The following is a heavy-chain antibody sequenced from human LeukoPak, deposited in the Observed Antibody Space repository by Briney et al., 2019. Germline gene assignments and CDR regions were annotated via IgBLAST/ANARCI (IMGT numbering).Heavy chain of an antibody. CDR3: ARDFLDSSGWYGRNAFDI. D-gene: IGHD6-19*01. J-gene: IGHJ3*02. V-gene: IGHV4-39*07. CDR2: IYYSGST. Sequence: PSETLSLTCTVSGGSISSSSYYWGWIRQPPGKGLEWIGSIYYSGSTYYNPSLKSRVTISVDTSKNQFSLKLSSVTAADTAVYYCARDFLDSSGWYGRNAFDIWGQGTMVTVSS. CDR1: GGSISSSSYY.